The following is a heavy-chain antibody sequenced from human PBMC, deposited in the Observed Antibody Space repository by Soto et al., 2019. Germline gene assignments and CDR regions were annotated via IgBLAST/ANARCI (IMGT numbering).Heavy chain of an antibody. D-gene: IGHD2-15*01. Sequence: PGGSLRLSYAASGFTFSNLWMSWVRQAPGKGLEWVGRIKSKTDGGTTDYAAPVKGRFTISRDDSKNTLYLQMNSLKTEDTAVYYCTTSGYARYCSGGSCYRLYYYYYYMDVWGKGTTVTVSS. V-gene: IGHV3-15*01. CDR1: GFTFSNLW. CDR2: IKSKTDGGTT. CDR3: TTSGYARYCSGGSCYRLYYYYYYMDV. J-gene: IGHJ6*03.